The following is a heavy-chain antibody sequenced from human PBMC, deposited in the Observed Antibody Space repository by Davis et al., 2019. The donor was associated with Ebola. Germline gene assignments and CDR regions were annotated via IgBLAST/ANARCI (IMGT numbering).Heavy chain of an antibody. CDR3: ARNYYMDV. J-gene: IGHJ6*03. CDR1: GGSMSSHY. V-gene: IGHV4-4*07. CDR2: MYPGGST. Sequence: PSETLSLTCAVSGGSMSSHYWSWIRQPAGKGLEWIGRMYPGGSTHYNASLKSRVSMSVDTSKNQFSLKLTSVSAADTAVYYCARNYYMDVWGKGTTVTVSS.